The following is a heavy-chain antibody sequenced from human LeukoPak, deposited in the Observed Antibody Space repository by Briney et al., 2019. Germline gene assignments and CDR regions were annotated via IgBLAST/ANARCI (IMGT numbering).Heavy chain of an antibody. D-gene: IGHD1-26*01. V-gene: IGHV3-21*01. CDR1: GFTFSSYS. CDR2: ISSSSSYI. J-gene: IGHJ6*03. Sequence: GGSLRLSCAASGFTFSSYSMNWVRQAPGKGLEWVSSISSSSSYIYYADSVKGRFTISRDNSKNTLYLQMNSLRAEDTAVYYCAKGREDYYYMDVWGKGTTVTISS. CDR3: AKGREDYYYMDV.